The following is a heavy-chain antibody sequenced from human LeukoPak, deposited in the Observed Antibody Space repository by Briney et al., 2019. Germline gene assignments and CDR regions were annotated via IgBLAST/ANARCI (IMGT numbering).Heavy chain of an antibody. V-gene: IGHV1-69*05. J-gene: IGHJ6*03. Sequence: ASAKVSCKASGGTFSSYAISWVRQAPGQGLEWMGGIIPIFGTANYAQKFQGRVTITTDESTSTAYMELSSLRSEDTAVYYCASPAVDYYYYYYMDVWGKGTTVTVSS. CDR3: ASPAVDYYYYYYMDV. CDR2: IIPIFGTA. D-gene: IGHD2-2*01. CDR1: GGTFSSYA.